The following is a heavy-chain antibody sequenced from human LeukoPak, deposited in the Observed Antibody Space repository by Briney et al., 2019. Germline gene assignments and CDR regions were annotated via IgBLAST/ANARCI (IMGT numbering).Heavy chain of an antibody. CDR2: INHSGST. V-gene: IGHV4-34*01. J-gene: IGHJ5*02. Sequence: ASETLSLTCAVYGGSFSGYYWSWIRQPPGKGLEWIGEINHSGSTNYNPSLKSRVTISVDTSKNQFSLKLSSVTAADTAVYYCARDRRQAIGWFDPWGQGTLVTVSS. CDR3: ARDRRQAIGWFDP. CDR1: GGSFSGYY.